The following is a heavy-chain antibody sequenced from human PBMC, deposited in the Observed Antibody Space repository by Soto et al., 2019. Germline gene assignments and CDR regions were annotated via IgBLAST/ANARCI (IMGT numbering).Heavy chain of an antibody. CDR1: GFTFSSYA. J-gene: IGHJ6*02. Sequence: GGSLRLSCAASGFTFSSYAMHWVRQAPGKGLEWVAVISYDGSNKYYADSVKGRFTISRDNSKNTLYLQMNSLRAEDTAVYYCARGGGRGIAAAGTRAPYYYYGMDVWGQGTTVTVSS. D-gene: IGHD6-13*01. CDR3: ARGGGRGIAAAGTRAPYYYYGMDV. CDR2: ISYDGSNK. V-gene: IGHV3-30-3*01.